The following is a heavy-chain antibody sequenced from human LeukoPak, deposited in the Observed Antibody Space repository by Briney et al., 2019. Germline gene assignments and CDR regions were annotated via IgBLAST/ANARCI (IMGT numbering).Heavy chain of an antibody. Sequence: KPSETLPLTCGVSGGSVSSTNWWTWIRQPPGKGLEWIGEVHLDGRTNFNPSLKSRLTMSVDLSENHVSLKLTSVTAADTAVYYCARDGGDGLFDHWGQGTLVTVSS. CDR2: VHLDGRT. D-gene: IGHD4-17*01. J-gene: IGHJ4*02. CDR3: ARDGGDGLFDH. CDR1: GGSVSSTNW. V-gene: IGHV4-4*02.